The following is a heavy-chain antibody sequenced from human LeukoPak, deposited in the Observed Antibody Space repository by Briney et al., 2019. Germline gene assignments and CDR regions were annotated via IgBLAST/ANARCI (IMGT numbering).Heavy chain of an antibody. Sequence: KPSETLSLTCTVSGASITNSYWNWVRPPPGKGLEWIGYIYSSGNTNYNPSLKSRVTISLDVSKNQFSLKLTSVTAADTAVYYCANSYDGKIVPFDNWGQGALVAVSS. J-gene: IGHJ4*02. V-gene: IGHV4-4*09. CDR3: ANSYDGKIVPFDN. D-gene: IGHD4-23*01. CDR2: IYSSGNT. CDR1: GASITNSY.